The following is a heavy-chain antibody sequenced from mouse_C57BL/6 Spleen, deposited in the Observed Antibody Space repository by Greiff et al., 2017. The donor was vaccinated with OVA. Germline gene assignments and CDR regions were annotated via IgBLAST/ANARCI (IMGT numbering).Heavy chain of an antibody. D-gene: IGHD3-3*01. V-gene: IGHV1-50*01. CDR1: GYTFTSYW. J-gene: IGHJ2*01. CDR3: ARSLGNYFDY. CDR2: IDPSDSYT. Sequence: QVQLKQPGAELVKPGASVKLSCKASGYTFTSYWMQWVKQRPGQGLEWIGEIDPSDSYTNYNQKFKGKATLTVDTSSSTAYMQLSSLTSEDSAVYYCARSLGNYFDYWGQGTTLTVSS.